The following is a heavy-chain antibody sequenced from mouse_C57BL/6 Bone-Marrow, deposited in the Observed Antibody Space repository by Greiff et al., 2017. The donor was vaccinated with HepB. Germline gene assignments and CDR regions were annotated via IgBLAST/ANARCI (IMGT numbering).Heavy chain of an antibody. CDR3: ARYDGYDWFAY. J-gene: IGHJ3*01. CDR2: IRNKANGYTT. Sequence: EVHLVESGGGLVQPGGSLSLSCAASGFTFTDYYMSWVRQPPGKALEWLGFIRNKANGYTTEYSASVKGRFTISRDNSQSILYLQMNALRAEDSATYYCARYDGYDWFAYWGQGTLVTVSA. CDR1: GFTFTDYY. V-gene: IGHV7-3*01. D-gene: IGHD2-2*01.